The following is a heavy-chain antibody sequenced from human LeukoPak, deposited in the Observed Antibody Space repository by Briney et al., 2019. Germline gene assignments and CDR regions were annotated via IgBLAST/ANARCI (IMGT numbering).Heavy chain of an antibody. CDR1: GASVSSGGYS. CDR3: ARVPSDGLNWFDP. Sequence: SETLSLTCAVSGASVSSGGYSWSWIRQPPGKGLECIGYIYHNGSTYYSPSLKSRVTISVDRSKNQFSLKLNSVTAADTAVYYCARVPSDGLNWFDPWGQGTLVTVSS. J-gene: IGHJ5*02. V-gene: IGHV4-30-2*01. D-gene: IGHD5-24*01. CDR2: IYHNGST.